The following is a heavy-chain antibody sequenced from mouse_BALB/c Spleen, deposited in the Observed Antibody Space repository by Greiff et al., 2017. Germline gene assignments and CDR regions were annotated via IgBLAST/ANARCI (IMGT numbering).Heavy chain of an antibody. J-gene: IGHJ2*01. CDR3: GREGGYYYGSSPDY. CDR1: GYSFTGYF. Sequence: EVKVVESGPELVKPGASVKISCKASGYSFTGYFMNWVKQSHGKSLEWIGRINPYNGDTFYNQKFKGKATLTVDKSSSTAHMELLSLTSEDSAVYYCGREGGYYYGSSPDYWGQGTTLTVSS. CDR2: INPYNGDT. D-gene: IGHD1-1*01. V-gene: IGHV1-37*01.